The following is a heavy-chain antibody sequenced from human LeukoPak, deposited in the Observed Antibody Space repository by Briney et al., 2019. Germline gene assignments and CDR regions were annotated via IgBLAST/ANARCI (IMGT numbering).Heavy chain of an antibody. CDR2: IYSGGST. Sequence: GGSLRLSCAASGFTVSSNYMSWVRQAPGKGLEWVSVIYSGGSTYYTDSLKGRFTISRDNSKNTLYLQMNRLRAEDTAVYYCASHDWLLAFYVWGQGTMVTVSS. CDR3: ASHDWLLAFYV. D-gene: IGHD3-9*01. J-gene: IGHJ3*01. CDR1: GFTVSSNY. V-gene: IGHV3-53*01.